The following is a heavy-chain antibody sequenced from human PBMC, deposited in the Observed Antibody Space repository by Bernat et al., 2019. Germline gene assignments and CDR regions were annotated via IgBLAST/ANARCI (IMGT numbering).Heavy chain of an antibody. V-gene: IGHV3-23*04. D-gene: IGHD1-26*01. CDR3: AEGGNSGSSSADFDY. J-gene: IGHJ4*02. CDR2: ISASGGST. Sequence: EVQLVESGGGLVKPGGSLRLSCAASGFTFSSYAMSWVRQAPGKGLEWVSVISASGGSTYYADSVKDRFTISRDNSKNTLYLQMNSLRAEDTAVYYCAEGGNSGSSSADFDYWGQGTLVTVSS. CDR1: GFTFSSYA.